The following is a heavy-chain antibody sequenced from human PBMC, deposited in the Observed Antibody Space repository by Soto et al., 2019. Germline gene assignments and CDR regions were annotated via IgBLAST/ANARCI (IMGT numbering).Heavy chain of an antibody. CDR3: DRVLPCSSGDCSYDIDY. D-gene: IGHD2-21*02. CDR1: GYTFTSFA. Sequence: ASVKVSCKASGYTFTSFAVHWVRQAPGQRLEWMGWINGGNGNTKYSQKFQGRVTITRDTSASTAYMELSSLRSEDTAVYYCDRVLPCSSGDCSYDIDYWGQGTLVTVSS. J-gene: IGHJ4*02. CDR2: INGGNGNT. V-gene: IGHV1-3*01.